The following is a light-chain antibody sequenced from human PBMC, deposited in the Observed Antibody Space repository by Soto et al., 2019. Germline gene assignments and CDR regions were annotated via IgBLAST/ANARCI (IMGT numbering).Light chain of an antibody. CDR3: QQYNNWPVT. CDR1: QSASRN. Sequence: EIVMTQSPATLSVSPGERATLSCRASQSASRNLAWYQQKPGQAPRLIIYGASSRATDIPARFSGSGSGTEFTLTISSLQSEDLAVYCCQQYNNWPVTFGPGTKVDIK. J-gene: IGKJ3*01. V-gene: IGKV3-15*01. CDR2: GAS.